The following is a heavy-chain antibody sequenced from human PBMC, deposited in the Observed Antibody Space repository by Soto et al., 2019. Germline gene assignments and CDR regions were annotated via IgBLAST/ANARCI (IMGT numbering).Heavy chain of an antibody. V-gene: IGHV4-30-2*06. CDR2: IHASGAT. Sequence: SETPFLTRALSGGSIKSWEVFWAWIRQSPGVGLEWIGHIHASGATFYNPSLRSRLTISFVRTPSLLRPLDQFSLTLTSVTASDTALYFCAREGIVREFDLWGQGILVTVS. J-gene: IGHJ4*02. CDR3: AREGIVREFDL. CDR1: GGSIKSWEVF. D-gene: IGHD3-16*02.